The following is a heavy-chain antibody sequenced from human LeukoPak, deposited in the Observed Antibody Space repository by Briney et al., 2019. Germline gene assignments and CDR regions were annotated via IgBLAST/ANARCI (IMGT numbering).Heavy chain of an antibody. CDR3: ARYNAGYSSGWTYYYYGMDV. CDR2: IYYSGST. J-gene: IGHJ6*02. Sequence: SETLSLTCTVSGGSISSYYWSWIRQPPGKGLEWIGYIYYSGSTNYNPSLKSRVTISVDTSKNQFSLKLSSVTAADTAVYYCARYNAGYSSGWTYYYYGMDVWGQGTTVTVSS. V-gene: IGHV4-59*01. CDR1: GGSISSYY. D-gene: IGHD6-19*01.